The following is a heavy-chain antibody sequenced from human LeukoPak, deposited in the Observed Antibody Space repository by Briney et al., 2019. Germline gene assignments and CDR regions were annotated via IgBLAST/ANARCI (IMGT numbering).Heavy chain of an antibody. CDR2: IYDGGST. D-gene: IGHD6-13*01. CDR3: AKGQLVDYGMDV. V-gene: IGHV3-66*01. J-gene: IGHJ6*02. CDR1: EITVSTNH. Sequence: QPGGSLRLSCAASEITVSTNHMTWVRQAPGKGLEWVSVIYDGGSTYYADSVKGRFTISRDNPKNTLFLQMNSLRAEDTAVYYCAKGQLVDYGMDVWGQGTTVTVS.